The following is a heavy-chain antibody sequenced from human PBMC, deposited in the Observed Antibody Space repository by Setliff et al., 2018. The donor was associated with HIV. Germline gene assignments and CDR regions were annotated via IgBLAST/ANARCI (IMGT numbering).Heavy chain of an antibody. CDR2: INVVNGNI. CDR1: GYTFTDYA. Sequence: GASVKVSCKASGYTFTDYAMHWVRQAPGQRLEWVGWINVVNGNIKYSQKFQGRVTITRDTSASTAYMELSSLRSEDTAVYYCVSPMRVSQAFDIWGQGTMVTVSS. V-gene: IGHV1-3*01. J-gene: IGHJ3*02. CDR3: VSPMRVSQAFDI.